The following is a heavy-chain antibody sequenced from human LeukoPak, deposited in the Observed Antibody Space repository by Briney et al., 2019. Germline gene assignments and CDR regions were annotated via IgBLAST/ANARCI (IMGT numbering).Heavy chain of an antibody. CDR3: TTAFYYDSSGYEYYFDY. J-gene: IGHJ4*02. Sequence: PGGSQRLSCAASGFTFSNAWMSWVRQAPGKGLEWVGRIKSKTDGGTTDYAAPVKGRFTISRDDSKNTLYLQMNSLKTEDTAVYYCTTAFYYDSSGYEYYFDYWGQGTLVTVSS. V-gene: IGHV3-15*01. CDR2: IKSKTDGGTT. D-gene: IGHD3-22*01. CDR1: GFTFSNAW.